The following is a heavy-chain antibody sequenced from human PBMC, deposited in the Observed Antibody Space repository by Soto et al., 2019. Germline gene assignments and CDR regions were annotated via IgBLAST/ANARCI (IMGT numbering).Heavy chain of an antibody. CDR1: GYTFTGYY. Sequence: ASVKVSCKASGYTFTGYYMHWVRQAPGQGLEWMGWINPDSGGTNYAQKFQGRVTMTRDTSISTAYMELSRLRSDDTAVYYCARAWSGSFGPAEYWGQGTMVTVSS. CDR3: ARAWSGSFGPAEY. D-gene: IGHD1-26*01. CDR2: INPDSGGT. J-gene: IGHJ4*02. V-gene: IGHV1-2*02.